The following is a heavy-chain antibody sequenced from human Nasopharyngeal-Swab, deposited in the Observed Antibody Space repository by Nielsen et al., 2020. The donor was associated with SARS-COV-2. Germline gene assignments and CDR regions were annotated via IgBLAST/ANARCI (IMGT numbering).Heavy chain of an antibody. CDR1: GYTFTSYG. Sequence: SVKVSCKASGYTFTSYGISWVRQAPGQGLEWMGGIIPIFGTANYAQKFQGRVTITADESTSTAYMELSSLRSEDTAVYYCARWGYCSSTSCHPSLRYYYYMDVWGKGTTVTVSS. D-gene: IGHD2-2*01. CDR3: ARWGYCSSTSCHPSLRYYYYMDV. CDR2: IIPIFGTA. V-gene: IGHV1-69*13. J-gene: IGHJ6*03.